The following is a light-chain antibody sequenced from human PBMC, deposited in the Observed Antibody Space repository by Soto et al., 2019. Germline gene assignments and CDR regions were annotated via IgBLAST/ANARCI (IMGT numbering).Light chain of an antibody. CDR1: SSNLGDNT. CDR2: RNN. V-gene: IGLV1-44*01. Sequence: QLVLTQPPSASGTPGQRVTISCSGSSSNLGDNTVNWYQQLPGTAPKLLIYRNNRRPSEVPDRFSGSKSGTSASLAISGLQSDDEADYYCATWDDSLNGPMFGGGTKVTVL. J-gene: IGLJ3*02. CDR3: ATWDDSLNGPM.